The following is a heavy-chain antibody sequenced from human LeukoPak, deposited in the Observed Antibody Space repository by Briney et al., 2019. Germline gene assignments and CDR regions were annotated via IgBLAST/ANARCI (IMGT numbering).Heavy chain of an antibody. V-gene: IGHV4-61*02. J-gene: IGHJ5*02. CDR2: IHTSGST. CDR1: VHSISSGSYY. CDR3: ARETTGYHNWFDP. D-gene: IGHD3-9*01. Sequence: PSETLSLTCSVSVHSISSGSYYWRWIRRPAGKGLESIERIHTSGSTKHNPSLKCRVTISVDTSKNQFSLKLRSVTAADTAVYYCARETTGYHNWFDPWGQGTLVTVSS.